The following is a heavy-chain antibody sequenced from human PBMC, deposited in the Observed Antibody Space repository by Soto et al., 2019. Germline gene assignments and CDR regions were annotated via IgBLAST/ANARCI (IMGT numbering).Heavy chain of an antibody. Sequence: GGSLRLSCAASGFTFSDYYMSWIRQAPGKGLEWVSYISSSGSIIYYADSVKGRFTISRDNAKNSLYLQMNSLRAEDTAVYYWARDLGYNDSDGYFDYWGQGTPVTVSS. J-gene: IGHJ4*02. CDR2: ISSSGSII. CDR1: GFTFSDYY. CDR3: ARDLGYNDSDGYFDY. D-gene: IGHD3-22*01. V-gene: IGHV3-11*01.